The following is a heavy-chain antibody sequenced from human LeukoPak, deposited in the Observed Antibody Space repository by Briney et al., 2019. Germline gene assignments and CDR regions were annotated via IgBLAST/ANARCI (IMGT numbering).Heavy chain of an antibody. J-gene: IGHJ3*02. CDR1: GFTFSSYE. Sequence: GGSLRLSCAASGFTFSSYEMNWVRQAPGKGLEWVSYISSSGSTIYYADSVKGRFTISRDNAKNSLYLQMNSLRAEDTALYYCAKSAAYDSSGYYYDIWGQGTMVTVSS. D-gene: IGHD3-22*01. V-gene: IGHV3-48*03. CDR2: ISSSGSTI. CDR3: AKSAAYDSSGYYYDI.